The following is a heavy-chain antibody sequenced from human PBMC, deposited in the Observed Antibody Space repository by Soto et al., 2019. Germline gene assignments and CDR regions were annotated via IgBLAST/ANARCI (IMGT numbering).Heavy chain of an antibody. J-gene: IGHJ6*03. CDR2: IIPIFGTA. CDR1: RVTFSSYA. Sequence: SVKVSCKYCRVTFSSYAISLFRHYNGQWLECILVIIPIFGTANYAQKLQGRVTMTTDTSTSTAYMELRSLRSVDTAVYYCARGIQSSSSGREDYYYYMDVWGKGTTVTVSS. CDR3: ARGIQSSSSGREDYYYYMDV. V-gene: IGHV1-69*05. D-gene: IGHD6-6*01.